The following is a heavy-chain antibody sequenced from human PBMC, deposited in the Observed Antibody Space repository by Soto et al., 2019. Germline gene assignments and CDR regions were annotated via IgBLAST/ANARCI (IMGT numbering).Heavy chain of an antibody. CDR1: GFTVSSNY. CDR3: ARPTHLPVAGAFDI. CDR2: IYSGGST. Sequence: EVQLVESGGGLVQPGGSLRLSCAASGFTVSSNYMSWVRQAPGKGLEWVSVIYSGGSTYYADSVKGRFTISRDNSKNTLYLQMNSLRAEDTAVYYCARPTHLPVAGAFDIWGQGPMVTVSS. J-gene: IGHJ3*02. V-gene: IGHV3-66*04. D-gene: IGHD2-15*01.